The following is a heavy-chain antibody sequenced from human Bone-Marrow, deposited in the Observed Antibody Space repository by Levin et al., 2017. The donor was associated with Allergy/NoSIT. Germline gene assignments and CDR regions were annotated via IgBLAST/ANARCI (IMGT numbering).Heavy chain of an antibody. V-gene: IGHV6-1*01. J-gene: IGHJ5*02. Sequence: SQTLSLTCVISGGSVSNTSVTWNWIRLSPSRGLEWLGRTYYTSRWYYDYEESLRSRITIRPDTSKNLLSLQLNSVTPDDTAVYYCAMSPTGDSVNWIHYFDPWGQGTMVTVTS. CDR3: AMSPTGDSVNWIHYFDP. D-gene: IGHD1-1*01. CDR2: TYYTSRWYY. CDR1: GGSVSNTSVT.